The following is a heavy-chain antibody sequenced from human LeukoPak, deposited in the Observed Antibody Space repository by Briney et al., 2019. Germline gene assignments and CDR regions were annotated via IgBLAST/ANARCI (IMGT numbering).Heavy chain of an antibody. CDR3: AREGGGSSSFSFDP. V-gene: IGHV4-59*01. CDR1: GGSINSYY. D-gene: IGHD2-15*01. CDR2: VYYSGNT. Sequence: SETLSLTCTVSGGSINSYYWSWIRQPPGKGLEWIGYVYYSGNTNYNPSLKSRVTISVDTSKNQFSLKLSSVTAADTAVYYCAREGGGSSSFSFDPWGQGTLVTVSS. J-gene: IGHJ5*02.